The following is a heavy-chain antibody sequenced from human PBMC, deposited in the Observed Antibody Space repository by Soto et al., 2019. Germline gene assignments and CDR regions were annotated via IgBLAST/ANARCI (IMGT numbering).Heavy chain of an antibody. J-gene: IGHJ6*02. CDR1: GGSISSSSYY. D-gene: IGHD3-10*01. CDR2: IYYSGST. V-gene: IGHV4-39*01. Sequence: SETLSLTCTVSGGSISSSSYYWGWIRQPPGKGLEWIGSIYYSGSTYYNPSLKSRVTISVDTSKNQFSLKLSSVTAADTAVYYCARLLVRGVNYYYYSMVVWGQGTTVTVSS. CDR3: ARLLVRGVNYYYYSMVV.